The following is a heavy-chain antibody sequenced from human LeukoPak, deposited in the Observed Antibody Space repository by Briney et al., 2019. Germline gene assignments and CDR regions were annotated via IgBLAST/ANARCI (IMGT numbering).Heavy chain of an antibody. D-gene: IGHD2-8*01. CDR2: INPGSGAT. CDR1: GYTFTRHY. Sequence: ASVTVSCKASGYTFTRHYMNWVRQAPGQGLEWMGKINPGSGATGYAQKFQGRVTMTRDTSTSTVYMELTSLRSADTAVYFCARDGLYCTNGVCSSDIWGQGTLVTVSS. CDR3: ARDGLYCTNGVCSSDI. V-gene: IGHV1-46*01. J-gene: IGHJ3*02.